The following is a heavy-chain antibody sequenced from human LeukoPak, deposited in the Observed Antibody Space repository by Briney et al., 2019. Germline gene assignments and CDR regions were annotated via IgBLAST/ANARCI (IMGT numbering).Heavy chain of an antibody. CDR1: GYTFIGHY. J-gene: IGHJ5*02. D-gene: IGHD3-16*01. CDR2: INPKNGGA. V-gene: IGHV1-2*07. Sequence: ASVKVSCKTSGYTFIGHYIHWVRQAPGQGLEWMGWINPKNGGANYAPRFRGRVTLTGDRSISTVYMELTRLTSDDTAVYYCARASFWESPVNWFDPWGQGTLVTVSS. CDR3: ARASFWESPVNWFDP.